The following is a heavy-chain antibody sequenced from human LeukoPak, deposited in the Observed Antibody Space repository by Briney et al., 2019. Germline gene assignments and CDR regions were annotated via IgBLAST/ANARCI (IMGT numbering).Heavy chain of an antibody. CDR2: INHSGST. CDR3: ARDGYNFSY. V-gene: IGHV4-34*01. Sequence: SSETLSLTCAVYGGSFSGYYWSWIRQPPGKGLEWIGEINHSGSTNYNPSLKSRVTISVDTSKNQFSLKLSSVTAADTAVYYCARDGYNFSYWGQGTLVTVSS. J-gene: IGHJ4*02. D-gene: IGHD5-24*01. CDR1: GGSFSGYY.